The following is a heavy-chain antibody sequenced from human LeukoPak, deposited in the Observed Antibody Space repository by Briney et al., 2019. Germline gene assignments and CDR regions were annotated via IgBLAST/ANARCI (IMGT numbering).Heavy chain of an antibody. CDR3: ARDHLAGIGLTSWLGETEGMDV. Sequence: SETLSLTCTVSGGSISSYYWSWIRQPPGEGLEWVGYIYYGGSTNYNPYLKRRVTISVDTSKSQFSLKLSSVTAADTAVYYCARDHLAGIGLTSWLGETEGMDVWGQGTTVTVSS. CDR1: GGSISSYY. J-gene: IGHJ6*02. V-gene: IGHV4-59*01. D-gene: IGHD3-10*01. CDR2: IYYGGST.